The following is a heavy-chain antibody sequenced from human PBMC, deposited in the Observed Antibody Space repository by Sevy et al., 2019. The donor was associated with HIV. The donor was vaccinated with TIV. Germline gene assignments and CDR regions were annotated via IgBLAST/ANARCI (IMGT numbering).Heavy chain of an antibody. V-gene: IGHV3-53*01. D-gene: IGHD6-19*01. J-gene: IGHJ4*02. Sequence: GGSLRLSCAASGFTVSSNYMSWVRQAPGKGLEWVSVIYSGGSTHYADSVKGRFPISRDNSKNTLYIQMNSLRAEDTAVYYCARVSVAGFDYFDYWGQGTLVTVSS. CDR3: ARVSVAGFDYFDY. CDR2: IYSGGST. CDR1: GFTVSSNY.